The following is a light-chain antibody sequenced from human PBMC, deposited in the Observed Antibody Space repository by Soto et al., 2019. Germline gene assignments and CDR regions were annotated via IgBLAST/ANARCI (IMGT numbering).Light chain of an antibody. Sequence: EIVLTQSPGTLSLPLGETATLSCRASQSVSSTYLAWYQQKPGQAPRLLLYGASSRASGIPDRFSGSGSGTDFTLTISRLEPEDFAMYYCQQKVTFGQGTKLEIK. CDR3: QQKVT. J-gene: IGKJ2*01. CDR2: GAS. CDR1: QSVSSTY. V-gene: IGKV3-20*01.